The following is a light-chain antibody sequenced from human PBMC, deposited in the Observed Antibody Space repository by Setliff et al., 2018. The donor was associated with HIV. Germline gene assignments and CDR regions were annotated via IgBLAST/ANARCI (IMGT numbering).Light chain of an antibody. V-gene: IGLV2-23*02. CDR1: SSDVGGYNH. CDR3: CSYVSGDTWI. Sequence: QSALTQPASVSGSPGQSITISCTGTSSDVGGYNHVSWYQQYPGEAPKVMIYDVTERPSGVSNRFSGSKSGNTASLTISGLHTEDEADYYCCSYVSGDTWIFGGGTKVTVL. J-gene: IGLJ2*01. CDR2: DVT.